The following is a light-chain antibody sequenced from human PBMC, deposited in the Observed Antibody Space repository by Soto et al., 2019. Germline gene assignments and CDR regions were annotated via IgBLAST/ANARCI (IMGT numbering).Light chain of an antibody. CDR2: DAS. CDR3: QQYARPPFA. J-gene: IGKJ2*01. V-gene: IGKV3-20*01. Sequence: EIVLTQSPGTLSLSPGERATLSCRASQRISNSYLAWYQQKPGQAPRLLLYDASSRSTGIPDRVSGSGSGTDFTLTISRLEPEYLAVYYCQQYARPPFAFGQGTKVEIK. CDR1: QRISNSY.